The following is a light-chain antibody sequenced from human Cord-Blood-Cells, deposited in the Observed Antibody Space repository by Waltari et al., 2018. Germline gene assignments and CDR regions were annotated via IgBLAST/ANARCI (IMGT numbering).Light chain of an antibody. CDR2: GAS. Sequence: LSPGERATLSCRASQSVSSSYLAWYQQKPGQAPRLLIYGASSRATGIPDRFSGSGSGTDFTLTISRLEPEDFAVYYCQQYGSSPRTFGQGTKVEIK. V-gene: IGKV3-20*01. CDR1: QSVSSSY. J-gene: IGKJ1*01. CDR3: QQYGSSPRT.